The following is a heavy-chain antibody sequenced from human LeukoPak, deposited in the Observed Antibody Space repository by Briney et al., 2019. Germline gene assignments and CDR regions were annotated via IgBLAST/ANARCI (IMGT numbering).Heavy chain of an antibody. V-gene: IGHV3-33*01. D-gene: IGHD6-13*01. CDR3: ARDIAAAVDGRRDWFDP. Sequence: PGRSLRLSCAASGFTFSSYGMHWVRQAPGKGLEWVAVIWYDGSNKYYADSVKGRFTISRDNSKNTLYLQMNSLRAEDTAVYYCARDIAAAVDGRRDWFDPWGQGTLVTVSS. CDR2: IWYDGSNK. CDR1: GFTFSSYG. J-gene: IGHJ5*02.